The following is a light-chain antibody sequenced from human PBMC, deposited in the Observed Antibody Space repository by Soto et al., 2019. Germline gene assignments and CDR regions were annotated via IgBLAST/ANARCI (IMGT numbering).Light chain of an antibody. V-gene: IGKV1-5*03. CDR1: QSISTW. J-gene: IGKJ1*01. Sequence: DIPMTQSPSTLSASVRDRVTITCRASQSISTWLAWYQQKPGKAPKLLIYLASSLESGVPSRFSGSGSGTEFTLTISSLQPDDFATYYCQQYNSYSRTFGQGTKVEIK. CDR3: QQYNSYSRT. CDR2: LAS.